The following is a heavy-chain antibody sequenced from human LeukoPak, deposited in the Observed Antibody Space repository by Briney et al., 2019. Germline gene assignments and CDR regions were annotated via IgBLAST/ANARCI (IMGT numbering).Heavy chain of an antibody. V-gene: IGHV3-48*04. D-gene: IGHD3-10*01. CDR1: GFTFSSYS. CDR2: ISSSSSTI. J-gene: IGHJ6*03. CDR3: ARVRAFGDDYMDV. Sequence: PGGSLRLSCAASGFTFSSYSMNWVRQAPGKGLEGVSYISSSSSTIYYADSVKGRFTISRDNAKNSLYLQMNSLRAEDTAVYYCARVRAFGDDYMDVWGKGTTVTVSS.